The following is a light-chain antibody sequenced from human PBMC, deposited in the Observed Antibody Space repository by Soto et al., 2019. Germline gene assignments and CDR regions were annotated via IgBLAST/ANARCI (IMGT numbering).Light chain of an antibody. Sequence: DIVLTQSQGTLSLSPGERASLSCRASQNVNTFLAWYQQKPGQAPRLLIYGASSRATGIPDRFSGSGSGTDFTLTISRLEPEDFAVFYCQQYGRSITFGQGTRLEIK. CDR1: QNVNTF. J-gene: IGKJ5*01. V-gene: IGKV3-20*01. CDR2: GAS. CDR3: QQYGRSIT.